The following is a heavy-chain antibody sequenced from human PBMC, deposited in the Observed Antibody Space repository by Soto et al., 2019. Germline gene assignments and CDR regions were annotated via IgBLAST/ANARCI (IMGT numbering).Heavy chain of an antibody. CDR2: INPSGGST. Sequence: ASVKVSCKASGYTFTSYYMHWVRQAPGQGLEWMGIINPSGGSTSYAQKFQGRVTMTRDTSTSTVYMELSSLRSEDTAVYYCATIYGEYDYYFYSWGQGSLVPVSS. CDR3: ATIYGEYDYYFYS. J-gene: IGHJ4*02. CDR1: GYTFTSYY. V-gene: IGHV1-46*03. D-gene: IGHD4-17*01.